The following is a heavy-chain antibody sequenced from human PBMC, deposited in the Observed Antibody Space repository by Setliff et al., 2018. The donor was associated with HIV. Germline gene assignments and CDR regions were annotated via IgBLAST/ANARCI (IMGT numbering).Heavy chain of an antibody. J-gene: IGHJ3*02. V-gene: IGHV1-69*05. CDR2: ILGIFGTT. CDR3: ARDIVGATTVAHAFDI. Sequence: GASVKVSCKASGDAFNSYAISWVRQAPGQGLEWMGGILGIFGTTYYAQKFQGRVTITTDESTITSYMELSSLRSEDTAVYYCARDIVGATTVAHAFDIWGQGTMVTVS. D-gene: IGHD1-26*01. CDR1: GDAFNSYA.